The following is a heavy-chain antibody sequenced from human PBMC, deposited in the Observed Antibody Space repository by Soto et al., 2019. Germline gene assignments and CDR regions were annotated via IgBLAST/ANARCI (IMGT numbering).Heavy chain of an antibody. CDR1: GFTFSNAW. D-gene: IGHD3-3*01. Sequence: EVQLVESGGGLVKPGGSLRLSCAASGFTFSNAWMSWVRQAPGKGLEWVGRIKSKTDGGTTDYAAPVKGRFTISRDESKNTLYLQMNSLKTEDTAVYYCTTPSSYDFWSGYGENWFDPWGQGTLVTVSS. CDR3: TTPSSYDFWSGYGENWFDP. J-gene: IGHJ5*02. V-gene: IGHV3-15*01. CDR2: IKSKTDGGTT.